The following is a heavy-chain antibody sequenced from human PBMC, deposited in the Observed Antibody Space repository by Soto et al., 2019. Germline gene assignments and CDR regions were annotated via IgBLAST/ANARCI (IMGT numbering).Heavy chain of an antibody. V-gene: IGHV1-46*01. Sequence: ASVKVSCKASGYTFTSYYMHWVRQAPGQGLEWMGIINPSGGSTSYAQKFQGRVTMTRDTSTSTVYMELSSLRSEDTAVYYCARVPSGPEMATAALVYWGQGTLVTVSS. CDR1: GYTFTSYY. J-gene: IGHJ4*02. CDR3: ARVPSGPEMATAALVY. CDR2: INPSGGST. D-gene: IGHD5-18*01.